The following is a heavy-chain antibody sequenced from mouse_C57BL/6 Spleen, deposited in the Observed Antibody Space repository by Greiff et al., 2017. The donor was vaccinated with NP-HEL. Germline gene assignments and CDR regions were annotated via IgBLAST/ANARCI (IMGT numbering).Heavy chain of an antibody. CDR3: TREGGNRYYFDY. CDR1: GYAFSSYW. D-gene: IGHD1-1*02. CDR2: IYPGDGDT. V-gene: IGHV1-80*01. Sequence: QVQLKESGAELVKPGASVKISCKASGYAFSSYWMNWVKQRPGKGLEWIGQIYPGDGDTNYNGKFKGKATLTADKSSSTAYMQISSLTAEDSAVYFCTREGGNRYYFDYWGQGTTLTVSS. J-gene: IGHJ2*01.